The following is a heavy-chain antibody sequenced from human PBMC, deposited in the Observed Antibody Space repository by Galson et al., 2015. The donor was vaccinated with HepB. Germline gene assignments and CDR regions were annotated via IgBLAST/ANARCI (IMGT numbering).Heavy chain of an antibody. J-gene: IGHJ6*02. CDR1: GGTFSSYT. Sequence: SVKVSCKASGGTFSSYTISWVRQAPGQGLEWMGRIIPILGIANYAQKFQGRVTITADKSTSTAYMELSSLRSEDTAVYYCARGHYDILTGPKGGYYYYYGMDVWGQGTTVTVSS. V-gene: IGHV1-69*02. CDR2: IIPILGIA. CDR3: ARGHYDILTGPKGGYYYYYGMDV. D-gene: IGHD3-9*01.